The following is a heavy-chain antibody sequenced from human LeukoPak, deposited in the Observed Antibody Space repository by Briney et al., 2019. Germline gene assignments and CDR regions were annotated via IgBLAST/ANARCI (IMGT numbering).Heavy chain of an antibody. J-gene: IGHJ5*02. CDR2: VYTSGST. CDR3: VAGWGNGWFDP. V-gene: IGHV4-4*07. D-gene: IGHD3-16*01. CDR1: GGSISSYY. Sequence: SETLSLTCTVSGGSISSYYWSWIRQPAGQGLEWIGGVYTSGSTNYNPSLKSRVTMSVDTSKNQFSLMLSSVTAADTAVYYCVAGWGNGWFDPWGQGTPVTVSS.